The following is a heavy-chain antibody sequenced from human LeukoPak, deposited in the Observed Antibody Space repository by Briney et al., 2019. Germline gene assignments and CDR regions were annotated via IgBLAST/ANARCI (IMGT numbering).Heavy chain of an antibody. CDR3: ARDLGYCSSASCSDY. V-gene: IGHV4-38-2*02. CDR1: GYSISSGYY. CDR2: IYHSGST. Sequence: SETLSLTCTVSGYSISSGYYWGWIRQPPEKGLEWIGSIYHSGSTYYNPSLKSRVTISVDTSKNQFSLKLSSVTAADTAVYYCARDLGYCSSASCSDYWGQGTLVTVSS. D-gene: IGHD2-2*01. J-gene: IGHJ4*02.